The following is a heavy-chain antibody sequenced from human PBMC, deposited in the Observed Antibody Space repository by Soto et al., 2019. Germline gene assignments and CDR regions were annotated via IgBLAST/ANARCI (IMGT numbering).Heavy chain of an antibody. J-gene: IGHJ4*02. CDR3: AKNGYVQGYYDSSGYSYYYFDY. Sequence: GGSLRLSCAACGFTFSSYAMSWVRQAPGKGLEWVSAISGSGGSTYYADSVQGRFTISRDNSKNTLYLQMNSLRAEDTAVYYCAKNGYVQGYYDSSGYSYYYFDYWGQGTLVTVSS. CDR1: GFTFSSYA. V-gene: IGHV3-23*01. D-gene: IGHD3-22*01. CDR2: ISGSGGST.